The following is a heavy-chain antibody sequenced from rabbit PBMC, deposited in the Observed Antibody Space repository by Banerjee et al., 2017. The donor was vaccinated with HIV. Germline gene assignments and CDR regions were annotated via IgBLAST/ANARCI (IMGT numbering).Heavy chain of an antibody. Sequence: QEQLEESGGDLVKPEGSLTLTCTASGFSFSSYWMWWVRQAPGKGLEWIACIGAGSSGTTYYASWAKGRFTISRTSSTTVTLQMTSLTAADTATYFCARDLAGVIGWNFGLWGPGTLVTVS. V-gene: IGHV1S45*01. CDR2: IGAGSSGTT. CDR3: ARDLAGVIGWNFGL. J-gene: IGHJ4*01. CDR1: GFSFSSYW. D-gene: IGHD4-1*01.